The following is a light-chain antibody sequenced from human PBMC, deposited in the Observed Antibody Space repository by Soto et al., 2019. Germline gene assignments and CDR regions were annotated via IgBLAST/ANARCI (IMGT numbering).Light chain of an antibody. J-gene: IGKJ5*01. CDR3: QQYNRWPPIT. V-gene: IGKV3-15*01. CDR1: QSVWSN. Sequence: EIVMTQSPATLSVSPGERATLSCRASQSVWSNFARYQQKPGQPPRLLIYDESTRATGIPARFNGSGSGTEFTLTISSLQSEDFAVYYCQQYNRWPPITFGQGTRLEIK. CDR2: DES.